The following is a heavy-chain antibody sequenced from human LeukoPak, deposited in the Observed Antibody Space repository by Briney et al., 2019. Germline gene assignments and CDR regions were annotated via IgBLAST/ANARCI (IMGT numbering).Heavy chain of an antibody. Sequence: SETLSLTCAVYGGSFSGYYWSWLRQSPGKGLEWIGEINRRENDNYNPYLKSRITLSVDTSKNQFSLKLISVTAAGTAVYYCASRIAVAGTSTGWFDPRGQGTLVAVSS. V-gene: IGHV4-34*01. CDR1: GGSFSGYY. CDR3: ASRIAVAGTSTGWFDP. D-gene: IGHD6-19*01. J-gene: IGHJ5*02. CDR2: INRREND.